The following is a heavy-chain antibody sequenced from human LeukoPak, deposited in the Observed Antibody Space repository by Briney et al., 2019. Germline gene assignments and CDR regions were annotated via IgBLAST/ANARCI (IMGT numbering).Heavy chain of an antibody. CDR2: TRYDGNNK. Sequence: PGGSMRLSCAASGFTFSSYAMHWVRQAPGKGLEWVAFTRYDGNNKYYADSVKGRFTISRDNSKNTVYLQMNSLRAEDTAVYYCAKEPTHFRVWDDYDNTRLNYWGQGTLVTVSS. D-gene: IGHD3-22*01. CDR1: GFTFSSYA. CDR3: AKEPTHFRVWDDYDNTRLNY. V-gene: IGHV3-30*02. J-gene: IGHJ4*02.